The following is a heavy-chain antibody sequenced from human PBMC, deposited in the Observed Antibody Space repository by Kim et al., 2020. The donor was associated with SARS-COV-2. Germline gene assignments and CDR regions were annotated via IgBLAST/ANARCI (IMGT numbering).Heavy chain of an antibody. CDR2: KQDGSEK. D-gene: IGHD1-20*01. V-gene: IGHV3-7*01. CDR3: FNSDV. J-gene: IGHJ6*02. Sequence: KQDGSEKYYIDSVKGRFTISRDNAKNSPYLQMNSLRAEDTAVYYCFNSDVWGQGTTVTVSS.